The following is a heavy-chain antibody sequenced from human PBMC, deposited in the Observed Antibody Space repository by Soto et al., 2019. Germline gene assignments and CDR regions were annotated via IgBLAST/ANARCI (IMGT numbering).Heavy chain of an antibody. J-gene: IGHJ6*02. CDR2: ISAYNGNT. CDR1: GYTFTSYG. V-gene: IGHV1-18*01. D-gene: IGHD1-1*01. Sequence: ASVKVSCKASGYTFTSYGISWVRQAPGQGLEWMGWISAYNGNTNYAQKLQGRVTMTTDTSTSTAYMELRSLRSDDTAVYYCARNWNRSKPPGTPGDYYYYYGMDVWGQGTTVTVSS. CDR3: ARNWNRSKPPGTPGDYYYYYGMDV.